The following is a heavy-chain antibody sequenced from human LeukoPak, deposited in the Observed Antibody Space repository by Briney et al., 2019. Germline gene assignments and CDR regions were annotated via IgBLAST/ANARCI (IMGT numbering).Heavy chain of an antibody. J-gene: IGHJ4*02. CDR3: AKAGAYDRSGYYYYFEC. D-gene: IGHD3-22*01. Sequence: QPGRSLRLSCAASGFSFSNQIIHWVRQAPGKGLEWVASISSDGNAKFYVASVEGRFTISRDNSRSTLYLQMDSLRPEDTALYYCAKAGAYDRSGYYYYFECWGQGTLVTVSS. CDR1: GFSFSNQI. V-gene: IGHV3-30*18. CDR2: ISSDGNAK.